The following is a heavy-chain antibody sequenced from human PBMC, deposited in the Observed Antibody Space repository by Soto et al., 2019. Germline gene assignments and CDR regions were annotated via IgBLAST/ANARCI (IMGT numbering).Heavy chain of an antibody. CDR1: GYTFTSYA. J-gene: IGHJ5*02. Sequence: ASVTVSCQAAGYTFTSYAMHLVRQAPGQRLEWMGWINAGNGNTKYSQKFQGRVTITRDTSASTAYMELSSLRSEDTAVYYCARSSGWYVWFDPWGQGTLVTVSS. V-gene: IGHV1-3*01. CDR2: INAGNGNT. D-gene: IGHD6-13*01. CDR3: ARSSGWYVWFDP.